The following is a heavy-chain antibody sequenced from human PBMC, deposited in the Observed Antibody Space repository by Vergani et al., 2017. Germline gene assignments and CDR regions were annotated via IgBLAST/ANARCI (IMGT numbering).Heavy chain of an antibody. CDR2: IYTSGST. Sequence: QVQLQESGPGLVKPSQTLSLTFTVSGGSISSGSYYWSWIRQPAGKGLEWIGRIYTSGSTNYNPSLKSRVTISVDTSKNQFSLKLSSVTAADTAVYYCARDGDYGGNSTYYYYYGMDVWGQGTTVTVSS. V-gene: IGHV4-61*02. CDR1: GGSISSGSYY. D-gene: IGHD4-23*01. J-gene: IGHJ6*02. CDR3: ARDGDYGGNSTYYYYYGMDV.